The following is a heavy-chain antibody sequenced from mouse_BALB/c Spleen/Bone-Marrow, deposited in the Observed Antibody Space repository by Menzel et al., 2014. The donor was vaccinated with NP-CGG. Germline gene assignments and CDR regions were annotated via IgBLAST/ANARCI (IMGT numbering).Heavy chain of an antibody. D-gene: IGHD2-2*01. J-gene: IGHJ2*01. CDR1: GFTFSSKG. V-gene: IGHV5-9-2*01. CDR2: ISGGGNYT. Sequence: EVKLVESGGGLVKPGGSLKLSCAASGFTFSSKGMSWVRQTPEKRLEWVATISGGGNYTYYPDSVKGRFTISRDNAKNNLYLQMSSLRSEDTASYYCARNYYGYDGYFDYWGQGTTLTVSS. CDR3: ARNYYGYDGYFDY.